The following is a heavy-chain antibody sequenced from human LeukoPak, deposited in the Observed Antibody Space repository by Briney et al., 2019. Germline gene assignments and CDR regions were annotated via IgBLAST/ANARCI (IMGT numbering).Heavy chain of an antibody. Sequence: KTSETLSLTCTVAGGSIRSFYWSWFRQPPGRGLEWIAYVSDSGDTNYNPSLKSRVTMSIDTSKNEFSLKLNSVTAADTAVYYCARLGGSYSVDYWGQGTLVTVSS. J-gene: IGHJ4*02. V-gene: IGHV4-59*08. D-gene: IGHD3-10*01. CDR2: VSDSGDT. CDR3: ARLGGSYSVDY. CDR1: GGSIRSFY.